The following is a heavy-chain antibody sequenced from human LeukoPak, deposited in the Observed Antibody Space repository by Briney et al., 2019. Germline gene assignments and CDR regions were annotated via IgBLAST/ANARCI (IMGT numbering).Heavy chain of an antibody. CDR3: ARGHADIVVVPAAGAWFDP. D-gene: IGHD2-2*01. J-gene: IGHJ5*02. CDR1: GGSFSGYY. Sequence: SETLSLTCAVYGGSFSGYYWSWIRQPPGKGLEWIGEINHSGSTNYNPSLKSRVTILVDTSKNQFSLKLSSVTAADTAVYYCARGHADIVVVPAAGAWFDPWGQGTLVTASS. CDR2: INHSGST. V-gene: IGHV4-34*01.